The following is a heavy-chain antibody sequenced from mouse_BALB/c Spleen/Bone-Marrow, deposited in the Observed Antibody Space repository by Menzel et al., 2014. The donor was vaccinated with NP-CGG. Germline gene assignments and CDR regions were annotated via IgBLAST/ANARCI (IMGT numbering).Heavy chain of an antibody. CDR1: GFTFSSFG. J-gene: IGHJ2*01. V-gene: IGHV5-17*02. CDR2: ISSGSSTI. D-gene: IGHD2-14*01. Sequence: LVESGGGLVQPGGSRKLSCAASGFTFSSFGMHWVRQAPEKGLEWVAYISSGSSTIYYADTVMGRFTISRDNPKNTLFLQMTSLRSEDTAMYYCARDVPLYDVGYFDYWGQGTTLTVSS. CDR3: ARDVPLYDVGYFDY.